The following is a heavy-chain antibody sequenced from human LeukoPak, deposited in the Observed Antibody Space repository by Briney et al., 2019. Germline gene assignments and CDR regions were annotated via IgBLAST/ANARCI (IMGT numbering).Heavy chain of an antibody. Sequence: GGSLRLSCAASGFTFSSYSMNWVRQAPGKGLEWVSYISSSSSTIYYADSVKGRFTISRDNAKNSLYLQMNSLRDEDTAVYYCARAMYYYDSSGHNYFDYWGQGTLVTVSS. J-gene: IGHJ4*02. CDR2: ISSSSSTI. V-gene: IGHV3-48*02. D-gene: IGHD3-22*01. CDR1: GFTFSSYS. CDR3: ARAMYYYDSSGHNYFDY.